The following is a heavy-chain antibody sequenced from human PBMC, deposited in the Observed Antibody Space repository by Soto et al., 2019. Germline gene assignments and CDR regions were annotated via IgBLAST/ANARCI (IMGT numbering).Heavy chain of an antibody. J-gene: IGHJ5*02. V-gene: IGHV1-2*02. CDR1: GYTFTDYY. CDR2: INPNSGGT. D-gene: IGHD2-15*01. CDR3: ARGDVRVVASFDP. Sequence: ASVKVSCKASGYTFTDYYIHWVRQAPGQVLEWMGLINPNSGGTNYAQKFQGRVTITRDTSISTAYMELSRLISDDTAVYYCARGDVRVVASFDPWGQGALVPVYS.